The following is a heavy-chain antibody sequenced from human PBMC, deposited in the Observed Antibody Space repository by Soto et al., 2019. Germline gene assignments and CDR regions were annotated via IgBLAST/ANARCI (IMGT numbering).Heavy chain of an antibody. V-gene: IGHV3-7*05. Sequence: EVQLVESGGSLVQPGGSLRLSCGASGFTFMTYWLSWVRQVPRKGLEWVANIDQDGSEKNYVDSVKGRFTISRDNAKNSLHLQRSSLRAEDTALYYCARDGSTSWFSYDYHGMDVWGQGTTVTVSS. CDR2: IDQDGSEK. CDR1: GFTFMTYW. J-gene: IGHJ6*02. D-gene: IGHD5-18*01. CDR3: ARDGSTSWFSYDYHGMDV.